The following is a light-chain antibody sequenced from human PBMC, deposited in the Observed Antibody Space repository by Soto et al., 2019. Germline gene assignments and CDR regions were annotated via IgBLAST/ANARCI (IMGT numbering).Light chain of an antibody. CDR2: DNN. CDR1: SSNIGPNF. J-gene: IGLJ2*01. V-gene: IGLV1-51*01. Sequence: QSVLTQPPSVSAAPGQKVTISCSGSSSNIGPNFVSWYQQLPGTAPKLLIYDNNKRPSGIPDRFSGSKSGTSATLGITGLQTGDEADYYCGTWDGSLGAVVFGGGTKVTVL. CDR3: GTWDGSLGAVV.